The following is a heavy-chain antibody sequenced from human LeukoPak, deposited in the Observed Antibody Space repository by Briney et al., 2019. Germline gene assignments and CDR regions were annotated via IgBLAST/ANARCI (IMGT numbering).Heavy chain of an antibody. CDR3: ARGGPLGFDP. D-gene: IGHD3-16*01. Sequence: SETLSLTCAVYGGSFSGYYWSWIRQPPGKGLEWIGEINHSGSTNYNPSLKSRVTISVDTSKNQFSLKLSSVTAADTAAYYCARGGPLGFDPWGQGTLVTVSS. J-gene: IGHJ5*02. V-gene: IGHV4-34*01. CDR2: INHSGST. CDR1: GGSFSGYY.